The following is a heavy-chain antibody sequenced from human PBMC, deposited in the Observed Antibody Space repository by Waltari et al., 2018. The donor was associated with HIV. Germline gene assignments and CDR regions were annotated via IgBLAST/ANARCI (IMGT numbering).Heavy chain of an antibody. CDR1: GYSISSGYY. Sequence: QVQLQESGPGLVKPSETLSLTCAVSGYSISSGYYWGWIRQPPGKGLEWSGSIYHSGSTYYNPSLKSRVTISVDTSKNQFSLKLSSVTAADTAVYYCARDQTKSYYYGMDVWGQGTTVTVSS. V-gene: IGHV4-38-2*02. CDR3: ARDQTKSYYYGMDV. J-gene: IGHJ6*02. D-gene: IGHD1-7*01. CDR2: IYHSGST.